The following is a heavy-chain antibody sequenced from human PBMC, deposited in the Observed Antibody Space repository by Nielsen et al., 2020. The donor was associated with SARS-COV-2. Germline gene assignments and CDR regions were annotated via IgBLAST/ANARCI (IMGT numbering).Heavy chain of an antibody. CDR1: GYTFTSYY. CDR3: ARAPDTAMVSGRFDY. V-gene: IGHV1-46*01. J-gene: IGHJ4*02. D-gene: IGHD5-18*01. CDR2: INPSGGST. Sequence: ASVKVSCKASGYTFTSYYMHWVRQAPGQGLEWMGIINPSGGSTSYAQKFQGRVTMTRDTSTSTVYMELSSLRSEDTAVYYCARAPDTAMVSGRFDYWGQGTLVTVSS.